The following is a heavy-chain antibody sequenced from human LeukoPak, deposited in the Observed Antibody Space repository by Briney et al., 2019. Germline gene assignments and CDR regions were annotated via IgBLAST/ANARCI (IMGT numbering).Heavy chain of an antibody. D-gene: IGHD3-22*01. J-gene: IGHJ3*02. CDR2: ISAYNGNT. CDR3: ARTYYYDSSGANDAFDI. Sequence: ASVTVSCKASGYTFTSYGISWVRQAPGQGLEWMGWISAYNGNTNYAQKLQGRVTMTTDTSTSTAYMELRSLRSDDTAVYYCARTYYYDSSGANDAFDIWGQGTMVTVSS. CDR1: GYTFTSYG. V-gene: IGHV1-18*01.